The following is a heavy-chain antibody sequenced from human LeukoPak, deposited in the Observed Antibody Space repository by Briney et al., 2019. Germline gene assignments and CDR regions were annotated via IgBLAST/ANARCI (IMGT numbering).Heavy chain of an antibody. D-gene: IGHD2-2*01. CDR1: GGSISSYY. Sequence: PSETLSLTCTVSGGSISSYYWSWIRQPPGKGLEWIGYIYYSGSTNYNPSLKSQVTISVDTSKKQFSLKLNSVTAADTAVYYCARGVVVPTAGGLGWFDPWGQGTLVTVSS. J-gene: IGHJ5*02. CDR3: ARGVVVPTAGGLGWFDP. V-gene: IGHV4-59*01. CDR2: IYYSGST.